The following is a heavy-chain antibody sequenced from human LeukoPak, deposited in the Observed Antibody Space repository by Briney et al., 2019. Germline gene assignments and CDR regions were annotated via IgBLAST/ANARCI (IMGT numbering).Heavy chain of an antibody. J-gene: IGHJ4*02. V-gene: IGHV1-8*03. CDR1: GYTFTSYD. D-gene: IGHD3-3*01. CDR2: MNPNSGNT. Sequence: ASVKVSCKASGYTFTSYDINWVRQATGQGLEWMGWMNPNSGNTGYAQKFQGRVTITRNTSISTAYMELSSLRSEDTAVYYCARAYRITIFGVVIITPFDYWGQGTLVTVSS. CDR3: ARAYRITIFGVVIITPFDY.